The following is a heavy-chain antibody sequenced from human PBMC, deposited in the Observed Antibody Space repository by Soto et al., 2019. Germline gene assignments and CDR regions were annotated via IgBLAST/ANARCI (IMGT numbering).Heavy chain of an antibody. V-gene: IGHV3-33*01. CDR3: ARGADYGDYVFFTY. CDR1: GFTFSSYG. D-gene: IGHD4-17*01. CDR2: IWYDGSNK. Sequence: GGSLRLSCAASGFTFSSYGMHWVRQAPGKGLEWVAVIWYDGSNKYYADSVKGRFTISRDNSKNTLYLQMNSLRAEDTAVYYCARGADYGDYVFFTYWGQGTLVTVSS. J-gene: IGHJ4*02.